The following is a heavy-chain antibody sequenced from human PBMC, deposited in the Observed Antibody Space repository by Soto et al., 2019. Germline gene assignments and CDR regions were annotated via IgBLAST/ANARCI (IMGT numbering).Heavy chain of an antibody. V-gene: IGHV3-30*18. CDR3: AKPQSCSGGSCYPYFDY. J-gene: IGHJ4*02. D-gene: IGHD2-15*01. CDR1: GFTFSSYG. CDR2: ISYDGSNK. Sequence: QVQLVESGGGVVQPGRSLRLSCAASGFTFSSYGMHWVRQAPGKGLEWVAVISYDGSNKYYADSVKGRFTISRDNSKNTLYLQMNSLRPEDTAAYYCAKPQSCSGGSCYPYFDYWGQGTLVTVSS.